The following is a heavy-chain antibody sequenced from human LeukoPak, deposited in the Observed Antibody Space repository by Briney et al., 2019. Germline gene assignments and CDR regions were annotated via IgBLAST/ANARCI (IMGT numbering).Heavy chain of an antibody. J-gene: IGHJ3*02. CDR1: GFTFSNYW. CDR3: AREVPGAMNAFDI. V-gene: IGHV3-7*01. Sequence: GGSLRLSCAASGFTFSNYWMTWVRQAPGKGLEWVANIKQDGSEKYYVDSVKGRFTISRDNAKNSLYLQMNSLRAEDTAVYYCAREVPGAMNAFDIWGQGTMVTVSS. D-gene: IGHD2-2*01. CDR2: IKQDGSEK.